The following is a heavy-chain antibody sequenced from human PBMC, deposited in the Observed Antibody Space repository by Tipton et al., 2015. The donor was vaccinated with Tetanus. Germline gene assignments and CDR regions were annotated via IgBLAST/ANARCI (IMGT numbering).Heavy chain of an antibody. CDR1: GGSVRSGDYS. J-gene: IGHJ3*02. Sequence: TLSLTCTVSGGSVRSGDYSWNWIRQPPGKGLEWLAYVSYSGRTNSNYSLKSRVSISIDTSQNQFSLRLTSVTAADTAVYFCARNVYTVTNDAFDIWGHGTLVNVSS. CDR2: VSYSGRT. D-gene: IGHD4-11*01. CDR3: ARNVYTVTNDAFDI. V-gene: IGHV4-61*08.